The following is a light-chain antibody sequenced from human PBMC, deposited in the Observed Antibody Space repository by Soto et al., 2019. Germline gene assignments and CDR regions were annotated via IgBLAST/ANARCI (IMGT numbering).Light chain of an antibody. Sequence: DVVITSLPLSWPVFLGRRASISGGSSKSLLYSDETTTLNWFHQRPGQSPRRLIYKVSKRDFGVPDRFSGSGSGTDFTLKISRVEAEDVGVYYCMQGTHWPRTFGQGTKVEIK. V-gene: IGKV2-30*01. J-gene: IGKJ1*01. CDR2: KVS. CDR1: KSLLYSDETTT. CDR3: MQGTHWPRT.